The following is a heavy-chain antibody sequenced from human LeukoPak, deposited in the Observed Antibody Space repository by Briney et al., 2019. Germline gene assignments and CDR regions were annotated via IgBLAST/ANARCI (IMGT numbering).Heavy chain of an antibody. J-gene: IGHJ4*02. D-gene: IGHD6-6*01. CDR1: SGSLGSYY. V-gene: IGHV4-4*07. CDR2: IYTSGST. CDR3: AREYSSSSGKALDY. Sequence: SETLSLTCTDSSGSLGSYYWNWLRQPAGKGLEWIGQIYTSGSTNYNPSLKSRVTMSVDTSKNQSSLKLNSVTAADTAFYYCAREYSSSSGKALDYWGQGTLVTVSS.